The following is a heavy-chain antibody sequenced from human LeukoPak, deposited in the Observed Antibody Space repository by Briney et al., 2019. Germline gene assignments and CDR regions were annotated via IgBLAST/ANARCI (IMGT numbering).Heavy chain of an antibody. CDR3: ARGLQAGNYFDP. V-gene: IGHV3-23*01. D-gene: IGHD2-15*01. J-gene: IGHJ5*02. CDR2: ISGSGGST. Sequence: QPGGSLRLSCAATGFTFSSYAMSWVRQAPGKGLEWVSTISGSGGSTYYADSVKGRFTISRDSSKNTLYLQMNSLRAEDTAVYYCARGLQAGNYFDPWGQGTLVTVSS. CDR1: GFTFSSYA.